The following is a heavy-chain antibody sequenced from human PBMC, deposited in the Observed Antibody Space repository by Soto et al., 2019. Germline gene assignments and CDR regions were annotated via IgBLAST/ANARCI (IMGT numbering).Heavy chain of an antibody. CDR2: ISSSSSYI. CDR1: GFTFSSYS. J-gene: IGHJ4*02. Sequence: PGGSLRLSCAASGFTFSSYSMNWVRQAPGKGLEWVSSISSSSSYIYYADSVKGRFTISRDNAKNSLYLQMNSLRAEDTAVYYCARANTVVVTHPDYWGRGTLVTVS. V-gene: IGHV3-21*01. D-gene: IGHD2-21*02. CDR3: ARANTVVVTHPDY.